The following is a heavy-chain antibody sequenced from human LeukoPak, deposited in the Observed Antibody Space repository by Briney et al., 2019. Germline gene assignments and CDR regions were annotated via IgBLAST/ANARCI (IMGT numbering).Heavy chain of an antibody. V-gene: IGHV4-4*07. Sequence: SETLSLTCTVSGGSISSYYWSWIRRPAGKGLEWIGRIYTSGSTNYNPSLKSRVTISVDTSKNQFSLKLSSVTAADTAVYYCAREYGSGDYYFDYWGQGTLVTVSS. CDR3: AREYGSGDYYFDY. D-gene: IGHD3-10*01. J-gene: IGHJ4*02. CDR1: GGSISSYY. CDR2: IYTSGST.